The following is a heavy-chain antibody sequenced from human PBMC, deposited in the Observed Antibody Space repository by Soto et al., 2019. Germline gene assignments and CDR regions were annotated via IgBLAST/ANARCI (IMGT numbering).Heavy chain of an antibody. CDR2: ISNTGGGT. Sequence: EVQLLDSGGGLVQPGGSLGLSCAASGFTFNNYVMNWVRQAPGMGLEWVATISNTGGGTYYADSVKGQFTISRDNSKNTLYLQMSSLRVEDTAVYYCAKDRLAGNFDYWGQGTQVTVSS. CDR3: AKDRLAGNFDY. J-gene: IGHJ4*02. CDR1: GFTFNNYV. V-gene: IGHV3-23*01.